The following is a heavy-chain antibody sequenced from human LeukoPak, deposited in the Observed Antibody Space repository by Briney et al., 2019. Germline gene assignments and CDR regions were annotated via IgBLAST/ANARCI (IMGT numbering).Heavy chain of an antibody. CDR3: ARSVYSGHYYSSRYFDL. D-gene: IGHD1-26*01. CDR2: IKQDGSEK. V-gene: IGHV3-7*01. J-gene: IGHJ2*01. CDR1: GFTFSRYW. Sequence: PGGSLRLSCAAAGFTFSRYWMSWVRQAPGKGLEWVANIKQDGSEKSYVDSVKGRFTISRDNAKNSLFLQMNSLRAEDTAVYYCARSVYSGHYYSSRYFDLWGRGTLVTVSS.